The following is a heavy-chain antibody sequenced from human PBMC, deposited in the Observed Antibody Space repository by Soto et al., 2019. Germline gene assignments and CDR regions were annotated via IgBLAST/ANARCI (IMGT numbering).Heavy chain of an antibody. V-gene: IGHV3-30*18. Sequence: GGSLRLSCAASGFTFSSYGMHWVRQAPGKGLEWVAVISYDGSNKYYADSVKGRFTISRDNSKNTLYLQMNSLRAEDTAVYYCAKEPGPYYDSSGYYLDWGQGTLVTVSS. J-gene: IGHJ4*02. CDR2: ISYDGSNK. CDR3: AKEPGPYYDSSGYYLD. CDR1: GFTFSSYG. D-gene: IGHD3-22*01.